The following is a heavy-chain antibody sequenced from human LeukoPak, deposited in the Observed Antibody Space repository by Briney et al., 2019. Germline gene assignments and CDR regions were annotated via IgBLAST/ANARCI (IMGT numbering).Heavy chain of an antibody. Sequence: GGSLRLSCAASGFTFSSYAMSWVRQAPGKGLEWVSAISGSGGSTCYADSVKARFTISRDNSKNTLYLQMNSLRAEDTAVYYCAKGLTWELLTVVFGYWGQGTLVTVSS. CDR3: AKGLTWELLTVVFGY. CDR1: GFTFSSYA. D-gene: IGHD1-26*01. J-gene: IGHJ4*02. CDR2: ISGSGGST. V-gene: IGHV3-23*01.